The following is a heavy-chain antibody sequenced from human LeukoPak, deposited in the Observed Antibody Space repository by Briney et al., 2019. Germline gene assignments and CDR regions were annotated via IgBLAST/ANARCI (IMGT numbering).Heavy chain of an antibody. J-gene: IGHJ4*02. D-gene: IGHD6-6*01. CDR3: ARSAPQLVLVNYFDY. V-gene: IGHV4-31*03. CDR1: GGSISSGGYY. Sequence: SQTLSLTCTVSGGSISSGGYYWSWIRQHPGKGLEWIGYIYYSGSTYYNPSLKSRVTISVDTSKNQFSLKLSSVTAADTAVYYCARSAPQLVLVNYFDYWGQGTLVTVSS. CDR2: IYYSGST.